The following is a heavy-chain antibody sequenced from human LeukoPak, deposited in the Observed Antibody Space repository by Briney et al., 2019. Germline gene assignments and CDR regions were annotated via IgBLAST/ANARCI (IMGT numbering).Heavy chain of an antibody. J-gene: IGHJ5*02. D-gene: IGHD3-10*01. CDR1: GGSITSYY. V-gene: IGHV4-59*01. Sequence: SETLSLTCTVSGGSITSYYWSWIRQPPGKGLEWIGYIYYSRSTNYNPSLKSRVTISVDTSKNQFSLKLSSVTAADTAVYYCARVRMVRGVMDHNWFDPWGQGTLVTVSS. CDR2: IYYSRST. CDR3: ARVRMVRGVMDHNWFDP.